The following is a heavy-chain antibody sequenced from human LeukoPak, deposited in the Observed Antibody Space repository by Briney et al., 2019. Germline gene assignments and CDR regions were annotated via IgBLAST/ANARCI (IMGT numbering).Heavy chain of an antibody. V-gene: IGHV3-48*01. CDR1: EFTFSGCS. CDR3: ARRGTAPYYYMDV. J-gene: IGHJ6*03. CDR2: ISSGSGII. Sequence: GGSLRLSCVGSEFTFSGCSMNWVRQAPGKGLEWVAYISSGSGIIYYADSVKGRFTVSRDNAKNSLYLQMSSLRAEDTAVYYCARRGTAPYYYMDVWSKGTAVTVSS.